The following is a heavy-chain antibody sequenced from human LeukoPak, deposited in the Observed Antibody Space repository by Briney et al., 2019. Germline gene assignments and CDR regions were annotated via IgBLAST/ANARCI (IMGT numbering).Heavy chain of an antibody. D-gene: IGHD2-15*01. CDR1: GGSISSGDYY. CDR3: ARASGYCSGGSCYEH. J-gene: IGHJ1*01. CDR2: IYYSGST. V-gene: IGHV4-30-4*01. Sequence: SETLSLTCTVSGGSISSGDYYWSWIRQPPGKGLEWIGYIYYSGSTYYNPSLKSRVTISVDTSKNQFSLKLSSVTAADTAVYYCARASGYCSGGSCYEHWGQGTLVTVSS.